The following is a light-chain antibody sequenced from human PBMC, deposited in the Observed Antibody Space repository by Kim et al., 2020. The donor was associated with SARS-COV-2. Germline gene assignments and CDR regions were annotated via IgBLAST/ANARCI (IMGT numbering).Light chain of an antibody. Sequence: VHPGQTASITCSGDKLGDKYACWYQQKPGQSPVLVIYQDSKRPSGIPERFSGSNSGNTATLTISGTQAMDEADYYCQAWDSSTVVFGGGTQLTVL. CDR1: KLGDKY. J-gene: IGLJ2*01. CDR2: QDS. V-gene: IGLV3-1*01. CDR3: QAWDSSTVV.